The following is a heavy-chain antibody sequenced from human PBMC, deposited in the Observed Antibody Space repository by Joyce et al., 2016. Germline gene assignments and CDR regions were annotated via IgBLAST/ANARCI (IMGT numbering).Heavy chain of an antibody. D-gene: IGHD3-9*01. CDR2: VSFDGGNK. CDR1: GFTFSDYA. CDR3: AKDLDDVLTGSALDY. V-gene: IGHV3-30*18. Sequence: QVQLVESGGGVVQPGGSLRLSCAASGFTFSDYAMYWGRQGPGKGLEWVAVVSFDGGNKYYADSVKGQFTISRDNSKNTLYLQMNSLRPEDTAVYYCAKDLDDVLTGSALDYWGQGNLVTVSS. J-gene: IGHJ4*02.